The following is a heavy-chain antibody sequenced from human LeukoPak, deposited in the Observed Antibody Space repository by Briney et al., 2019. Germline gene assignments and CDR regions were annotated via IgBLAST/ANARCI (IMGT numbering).Heavy chain of an antibody. D-gene: IGHD3-16*01. CDR1: GFTFIGVA. V-gene: IGHV3-23*01. Sequence: GGSLRLSCAASGFTFIGVARSWIRQAPGKGLEWVSSISRSGESTFYADAVRGRFTISRDNSKNTVSLQMESLRAEDTALYYCAKDYAVGSIAYWGQGSLVTVSS. CDR3: AKDYAVGSIAY. J-gene: IGHJ4*02. CDR2: ISRSGEST.